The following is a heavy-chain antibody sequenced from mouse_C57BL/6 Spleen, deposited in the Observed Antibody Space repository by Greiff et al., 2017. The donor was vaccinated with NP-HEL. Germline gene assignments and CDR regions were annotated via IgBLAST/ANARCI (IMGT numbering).Heavy chain of an antibody. CDR2: ISDGGSYT. Sequence: EVQRVESGGGLVKPGGSLKLSCAASGFTFSSYAMSWVRQTPEKRLEWVATISDGGSYTYYPDNVKGRFTISRDNAKNNLYLQMSHLKSEDTAMYYCARPGAYYAMDYWGQGTSVTVSS. CDR3: ARPGAYYAMDY. CDR1: GFTFSSYA. J-gene: IGHJ4*01. V-gene: IGHV5-4*01.